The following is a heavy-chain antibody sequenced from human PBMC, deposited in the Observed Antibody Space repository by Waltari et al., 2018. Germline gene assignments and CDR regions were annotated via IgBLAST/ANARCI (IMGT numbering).Heavy chain of an antibody. CDR2: INHSGST. CDR1: GGSFSGYY. D-gene: IGHD3-9*01. J-gene: IGHJ6*02. Sequence: QVQLQQWGAGLSKPSETLSLTCAVYGGSFSGYYWSWIGQPPGKGLEWIGEINHSGSTNYNPSLKSRVTISVDTSKNQFSLKLSSVTAADTAVYYCASRVALRYFDWLSQRGYYGMDVWGQGTTVTVSS. V-gene: IGHV4-34*01. CDR3: ASRVALRYFDWLSQRGYYGMDV.